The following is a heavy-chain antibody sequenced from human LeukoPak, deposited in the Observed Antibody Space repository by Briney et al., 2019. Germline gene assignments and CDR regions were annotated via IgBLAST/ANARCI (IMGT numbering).Heavy chain of an antibody. Sequence: GGSLRLSCAASGFPFNTYTMNWVRQAPGKGLEWVSSISYSTSYIYYADSVKGRSTISRDNAKNSLFVEMNSLRAEDTAVYYCARHYPDYSSSSGAFDIWGRGTMVTVSS. D-gene: IGHD6-6*01. CDR1: GFPFNTYT. CDR3: ARHYPDYSSSSGAFDI. J-gene: IGHJ3*02. CDR2: ISYSTSYI. V-gene: IGHV3-21*01.